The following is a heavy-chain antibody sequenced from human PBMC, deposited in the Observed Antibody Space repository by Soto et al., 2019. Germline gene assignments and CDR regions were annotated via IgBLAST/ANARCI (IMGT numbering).Heavy chain of an antibody. D-gene: IGHD3-10*01. J-gene: IGHJ4*02. Sequence: QVQLVHSGAEVKKPGSSVKVSCKASGGTFSPYTINWVRQAPGQGLEWMGRIIPVHGVTNYAQKFQARVTITADKSTSTAYMELSGLRFEDTAMYYCTRDWEITVSTWSFGGFWGRGTLVTVSS. V-gene: IGHV1-69*04. CDR2: IIPVHGVT. CDR3: TRDWEITVSTWSFGGF. CDR1: GGTFSPYT.